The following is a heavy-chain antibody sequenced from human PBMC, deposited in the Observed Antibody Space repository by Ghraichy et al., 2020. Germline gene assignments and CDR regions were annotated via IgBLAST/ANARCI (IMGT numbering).Heavy chain of an antibody. J-gene: IGHJ3*02. Sequence: LSLTCAASGFTFSSYAMSWVRQAPGKGLEWVSAISGSGGSTYYADSVKGRFTISRDNSKNTLYLQMNSLRAEDTAVYYCATTPYYYYDSSGYSDAFDIWGQGTMVTVSS. CDR3: ATTPYYYYDSSGYSDAFDI. CDR1: GFTFSSYA. CDR2: ISGSGGST. V-gene: IGHV3-23*01. D-gene: IGHD3-22*01.